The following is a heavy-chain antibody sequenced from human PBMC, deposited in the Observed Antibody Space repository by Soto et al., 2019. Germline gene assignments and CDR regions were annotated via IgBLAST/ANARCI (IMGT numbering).Heavy chain of an antibody. D-gene: IGHD3-9*01. CDR3: ARDESNYDILTGYYMAPYFGY. V-gene: IGHV1-2*04. J-gene: IGHJ4*02. CDR2: INPNSGGT. Sequence: ASVKVSCKASGYTFTGYYMHWVRQAPGQGLEWMGWINPNSGGTNYAQKFQGWVTMTRDTSISTAYMELSRLRSGDTAVYYCARDESNYDILTGYYMAPYFGYWGQGTLVTVSS. CDR1: GYTFTGYY.